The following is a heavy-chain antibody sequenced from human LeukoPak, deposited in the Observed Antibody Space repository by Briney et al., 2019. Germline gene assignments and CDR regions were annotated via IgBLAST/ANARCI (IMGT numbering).Heavy chain of an antibody. CDR1: GFIFRSYG. D-gene: IGHD6-13*01. J-gene: IGHJ4*02. V-gene: IGHV3-33*06. Sequence: PGSPVTLPCAACGFIFRSYGMLWVRQAPGKGLEGVADIWYEGSNKLYADSVKGRFTISRENSKNTLYLQMNSLRAEDTAVYYCAKDLRGYSSSWYYFDYWGQGTLVTVSS. CDR2: IWYEGSNK. CDR3: AKDLRGYSSSWYYFDY.